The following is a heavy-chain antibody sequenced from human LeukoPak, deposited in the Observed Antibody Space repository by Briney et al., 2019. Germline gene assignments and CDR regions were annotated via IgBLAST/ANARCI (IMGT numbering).Heavy chain of an antibody. J-gene: IGHJ3*02. D-gene: IGHD3/OR15-3a*01. V-gene: IGHV1-8*03. CDR1: GYTFTSCD. CDR2: MNPNSGST. CDR3: ARGSLIFDAFDI. Sequence: ASVKVSCKASGYTFTSCDINWVRQATGQGLEWMGWMNPNSGSTGYAQKFQGRVTITRNTSISTAYMELSSLRSEDTAVYYCARGSLIFDAFDIWGQGTMVTVSS.